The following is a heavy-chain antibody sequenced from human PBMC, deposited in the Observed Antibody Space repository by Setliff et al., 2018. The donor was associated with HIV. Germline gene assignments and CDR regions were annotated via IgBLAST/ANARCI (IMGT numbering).Heavy chain of an antibody. D-gene: IGHD3-22*01. J-gene: IGHJ3*02. CDR2: INAGNGNT. CDR1: GYTFTSYY. CDR3: ARDGGYYGSSGFHALNAFDI. Sequence: ASVKVSCKASGYTFTSYYMHWVRQAPGQRLEWMGWINAGNGNTKYSQKFQGRVTITRDTSASTAYMELSSLRSEDTAVYYCARDGGYYGSSGFHALNAFDIWGQGTMVT. V-gene: IGHV1-3*01.